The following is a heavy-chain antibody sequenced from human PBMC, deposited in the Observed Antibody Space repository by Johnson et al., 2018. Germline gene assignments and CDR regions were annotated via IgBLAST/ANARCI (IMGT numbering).Heavy chain of an antibody. CDR3: ARDGDLQRITIFGVAVPAPDYYYYYMDV. D-gene: IGHD3-3*01. Sequence: QVQLQESGPGLVKPSQTLSLTCAISGDSVSSNSAAWNWIRQSPSRGIEWLGRTYYRSKWDYDYAVSVKGRVTINADTSKNQFSLHLNSVTPEDTAVYYCARDGDLQRITIFGVAVPAPDYYYYYMDVWGKGTTVTVSS. CDR2: TYYRSKWDY. CDR1: GDSVSSNSAA. V-gene: IGHV6-1*01. J-gene: IGHJ6*03.